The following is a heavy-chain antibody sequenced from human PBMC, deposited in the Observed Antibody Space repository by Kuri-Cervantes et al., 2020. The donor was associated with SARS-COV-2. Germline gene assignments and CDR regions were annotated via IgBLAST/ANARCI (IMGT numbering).Heavy chain of an antibody. J-gene: IGHJ6*03. CDR2: ISYDGSNK. V-gene: IGHV3-30-3*01. CDR3: ARRPYYDILTGLLLSPPENYYMDV. CDR1: GFTFSSYA. Sequence: GGSLRLSCAASGFTFSSYAMHWVRQAPGKGLEWVAVISYDGSNKYYADSVKGRFTISRDNSKNTLYLQMNSLRAEDTAVYYCARRPYYDILTGLLLSPPENYYMDVWGKGTTVTVSS. D-gene: IGHD3-9*01.